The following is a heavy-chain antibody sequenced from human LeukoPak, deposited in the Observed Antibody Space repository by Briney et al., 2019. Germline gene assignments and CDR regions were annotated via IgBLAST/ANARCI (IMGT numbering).Heavy chain of an antibody. CDR3: ARDLQFYYDSSGPVDY. CDR2: ISAYNGNT. J-gene: IGHJ4*02. Sequence: ASVKVSCKASGYTITSYGISWVRQAPGQGLEWMGWISAYNGNTNYAQKLQGRVTMTTDTSTSTAYMELRSLRSDDTAVYYCARDLQFYYDSSGPVDYWGQGTLVTVSS. V-gene: IGHV1-18*01. D-gene: IGHD3-22*01. CDR1: GYTITSYG.